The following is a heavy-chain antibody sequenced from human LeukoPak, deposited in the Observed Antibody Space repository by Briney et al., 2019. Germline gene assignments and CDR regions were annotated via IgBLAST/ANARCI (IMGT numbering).Heavy chain of an antibody. Sequence: GGPLRLSCAASGLTFSDAWMSCVRQAPGEGPEWVGRITRKTDGGTTDYAAPVKGRFTISRDDSKSTLFLQMDSLKTEDTAIYYCTTHRDPYSSPYDYWGQGTLVTVSS. CDR3: TTHRDPYSSPYDY. V-gene: IGHV3-15*01. D-gene: IGHD6-13*01. CDR1: GLTFSDAW. CDR2: ITRKTDGGTT. J-gene: IGHJ4*02.